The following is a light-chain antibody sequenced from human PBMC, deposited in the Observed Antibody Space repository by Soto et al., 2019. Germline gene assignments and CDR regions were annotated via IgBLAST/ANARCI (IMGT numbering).Light chain of an antibody. CDR2: GAS. Sequence: EIVLTQSPATLRLSPGEKASLSCRASQSVSNYLAWFQQKPGQAPRLLVYGASSRATGIPDRFSGRGSGTDFTLTISRLEPEDFAVYYCQRYGRSPPITFGQGTRLEIK. CDR3: QRYGRSPPIT. V-gene: IGKV3-20*01. CDR1: QSVSNY. J-gene: IGKJ5*01.